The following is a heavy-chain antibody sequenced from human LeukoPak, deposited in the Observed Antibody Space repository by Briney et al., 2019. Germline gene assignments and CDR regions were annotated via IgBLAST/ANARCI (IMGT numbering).Heavy chain of an antibody. CDR1: GGSFSGYY. D-gene: IGHD3-9*01. J-gene: IGHJ4*03. CDR2: INHGGST. V-gene: IGHV4-34*01. Sequence: SETLSLTCAVYGGSFSGYYWSWIRQPPGKGLEWIGEINHGGSTNYNPSLKSRLTISVDTSKNQFSLKLSSVTAADTAVYYCAREGVYYDILAAYYRPYYFDFWGQGTTVTVSS. CDR3: AREGVYYDILAAYYRPYYFDF.